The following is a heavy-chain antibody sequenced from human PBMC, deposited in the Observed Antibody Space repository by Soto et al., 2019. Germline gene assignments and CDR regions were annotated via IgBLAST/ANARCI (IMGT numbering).Heavy chain of an antibody. D-gene: IGHD1-1*01. CDR3: ARARDASGRTDYEY. CDR1: GDSVSSNSAA. V-gene: IGHV6-1*01. J-gene: IGHJ4*02. Sequence: SQTLSLTCATSGDSVSSNSAAWNWIRQSPSRGLEWLGRTYYRAKWFNDYAVSVRSRISISPDTSKNQFFLPLNSVTPDATAVYYCARARDASGRTDYEYCGQGTRVTVCS. CDR2: TYYRAKWFN.